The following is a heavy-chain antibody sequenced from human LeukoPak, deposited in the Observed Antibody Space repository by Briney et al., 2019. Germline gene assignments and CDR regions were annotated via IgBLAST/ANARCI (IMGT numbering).Heavy chain of an antibody. J-gene: IGHJ4*02. V-gene: IGHV3-23*01. D-gene: IGHD6-19*01. CDR1: GFTFDDYA. Sequence: GGSLRLSCAASGFTFDDYAMHWVRHAPGKGLGWVSAISGSGGSTYYADSVKGRFTISRDNSKNTLYLQMNSLRAEDTAVYYCAKKGGSGWYYFDYWGQGTLVTVSS. CDR3: AKKGGSGWYYFDY. CDR2: ISGSGGST.